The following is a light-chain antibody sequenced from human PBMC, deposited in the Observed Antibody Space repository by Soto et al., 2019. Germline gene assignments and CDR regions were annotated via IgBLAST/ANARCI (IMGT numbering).Light chain of an antibody. V-gene: IGLV2-14*01. CDR1: NRDVGSYNL. CDR2: EVR. J-gene: IGLJ3*02. CDR3: SSYTTTSNLV. Sequence: QSALAQPASVSGSPGQSITIACTGTNRDVGSYNLVSWYQQRPGEAPKLIISEVRNRPSGISYRFTGSKSGNTASLTISGLKAEDEADYYCSSYTTTSNLVFGGGTK.